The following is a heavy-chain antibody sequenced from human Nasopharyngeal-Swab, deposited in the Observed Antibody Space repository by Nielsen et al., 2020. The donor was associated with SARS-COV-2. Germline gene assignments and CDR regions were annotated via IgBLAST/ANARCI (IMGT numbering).Heavy chain of an antibody. CDR1: GYRFSSYW. Sequence: KVSCKGSGYRFSSYWIGWVRQMPGKGLEWMGIIYPGDSDTRYSPSFQGQVTISADKSISTAYLQWSSLKASDTAMYYCARPYTYYYGSGSYSPPFYWGQGTLVTVSS. V-gene: IGHV5-51*01. D-gene: IGHD3-10*01. J-gene: IGHJ4*02. CDR2: IYPGDSDT. CDR3: ARPYTYYYGSGSYSPPFY.